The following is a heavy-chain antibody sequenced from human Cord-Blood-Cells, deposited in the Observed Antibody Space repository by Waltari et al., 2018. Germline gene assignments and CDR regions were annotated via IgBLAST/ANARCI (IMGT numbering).Heavy chain of an antibody. D-gene: IGHD6-19*01. CDR2: IYTSGST. V-gene: IGHV4-4*07. CDR3: ARARDSSGWYSDAFDI. CDR1: GGSISSYY. J-gene: IGHJ3*02. Sequence: QVQLQESGPGLVKPSETLSLTCTVSGGSISSYYWSWIRQPAGKGLEWIGRIYTSGSTNYNPPLKSRVTMSVDTSKNQFSLKRSSVTAADTAVYYCARARDSSGWYSDAFDIWGQGTMVTVSS.